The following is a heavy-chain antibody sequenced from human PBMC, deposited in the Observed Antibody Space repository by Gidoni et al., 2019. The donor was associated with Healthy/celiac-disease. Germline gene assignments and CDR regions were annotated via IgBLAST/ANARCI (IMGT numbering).Heavy chain of an antibody. D-gene: IGHD3-3*01. CDR2: IYTSGST. CDR1: GGSISSGSYY. J-gene: IGHJ4*02. Sequence: QVQLQESGPGLVKPSQTLSLTCTVSGGSISSGSYYWSWIRQPAGKGLEWIGRIYTSGSTNYNPSLKSRVTISVDTSKNQFSLKLSSVTAADTAVYYCARESGITIFGRYFDYWGQGTLVTVSS. CDR3: ARESGITIFGRYFDY. V-gene: IGHV4-61*02.